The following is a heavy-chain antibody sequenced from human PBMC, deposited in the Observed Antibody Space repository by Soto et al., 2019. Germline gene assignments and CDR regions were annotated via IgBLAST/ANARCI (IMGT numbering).Heavy chain of an antibody. CDR3: ARDCGGDCYGAFDT. CDR2: ISSRGSNI. CDR1: GFTFSVYY. J-gene: IGHJ3*02. Sequence: QVQLVESGGGMGKPGGSLRLSCAASGFTFSVYYMSWIRQAPGKGLGWVSYISSRGSNIYYADSVEGRFTISRDNAKNSLYLRMNSLRAEDAAVYYCARDCGGDCYGAFDTWGQGTMVTVS. D-gene: IGHD2-21*01. V-gene: IGHV3-11*01.